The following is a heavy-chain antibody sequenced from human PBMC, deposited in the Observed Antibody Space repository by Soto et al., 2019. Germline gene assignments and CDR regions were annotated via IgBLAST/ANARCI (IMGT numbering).Heavy chain of an antibody. D-gene: IGHD5-18*01. J-gene: IGHJ4*02. CDR1: GFTFSSYG. CDR2: ISYDGSNK. CDR3: AKDRKAMAKEPDDY. V-gene: IGHV3-30*18. Sequence: QVQLVESGGGVVQPGMSLRLSCAASGFTFSSYGMHWVRQAPGKALEWVAVISYDGSNKYYADSVKGRFTISRDNSKNTLYLQMNSLRAEDTAVYYCAKDRKAMAKEPDDYWGQGTMVTVSS.